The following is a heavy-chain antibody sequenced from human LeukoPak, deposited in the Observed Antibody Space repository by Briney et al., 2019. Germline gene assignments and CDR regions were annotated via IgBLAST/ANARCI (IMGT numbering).Heavy chain of an antibody. D-gene: IGHD3-22*01. V-gene: IGHV4-31*03. J-gene: IGHJ6*02. CDR2: IYYSGST. Sequence: SQTLSLTCTVSGGSISSGGYYWSWIRQHPGKGLEWIGYIYYSGSTYYNPSLKSRVTISVDTSKNQFSLKLNSVTAADTAVYYCARAPDSYYYYGMDVWGQGTTVTVSS. CDR1: GGSISSGGYY. CDR3: ARAPDSYYYYGMDV.